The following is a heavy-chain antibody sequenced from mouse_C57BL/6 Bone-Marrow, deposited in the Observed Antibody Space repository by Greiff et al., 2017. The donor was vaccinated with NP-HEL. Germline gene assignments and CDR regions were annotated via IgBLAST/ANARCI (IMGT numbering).Heavy chain of an antibody. CDR1: GYTFTSYW. CDR3: AEGGDAMDY. D-gene: IGHD1-1*02. Sequence: QVQLKQPGAELVKPGASVKLSCKASGYTFTSYWMQWVKQRPGQGLEWIGEIDPSDSYTNYNQKFKGKATLTVDTSSSPAYMQLSSLTSEDSAVYYCAEGGDAMDYWGQGTTLTVSS. J-gene: IGHJ2*01. CDR2: IDPSDSYT. V-gene: IGHV1-50*01.